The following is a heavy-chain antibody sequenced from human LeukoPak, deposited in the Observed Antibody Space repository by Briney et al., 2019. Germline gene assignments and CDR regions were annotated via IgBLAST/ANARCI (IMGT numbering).Heavy chain of an antibody. Sequence: GGSLRLSCAASGFTFSSYSMNWVRQAPGQGLEWVSSISSSSSYIYYADSVKGRFTISRDNAKNSLYLQMNSLRAEDTAVYYCARDFPHHCSSTSCYAFDYWDQGTLVTVSS. CDR2: ISSSSSYI. CDR1: GFTFSSYS. CDR3: ARDFPHHCSSTSCYAFDY. J-gene: IGHJ4*02. V-gene: IGHV3-21*01. D-gene: IGHD2-2*01.